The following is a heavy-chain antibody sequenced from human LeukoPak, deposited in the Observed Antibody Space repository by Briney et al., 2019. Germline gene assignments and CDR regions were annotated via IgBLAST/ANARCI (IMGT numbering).Heavy chain of an antibody. Sequence: PSETLSLTCTVSGGSISSSSYYWGWIRQPPGKGLEWIGSIHYSGSTYYNPSLKSRVSISVSTSKNRFSLQLSSVTAADTAVYYCARVIGYDQLDYWGQGTLVTVSS. V-gene: IGHV4-39*07. J-gene: IGHJ4*02. D-gene: IGHD5-12*01. CDR1: GGSISSSSYY. CDR2: IHYSGST. CDR3: ARVIGYDQLDY.